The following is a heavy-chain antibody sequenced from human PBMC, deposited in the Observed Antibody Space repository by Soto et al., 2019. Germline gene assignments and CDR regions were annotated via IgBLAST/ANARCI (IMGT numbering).Heavy chain of an antibody. CDR1: GYTFASYA. CDR3: AREDSAYLSYYFDY. J-gene: IGHJ4*02. Sequence: GASVKVSCKASGYTFASYARHWVRQAPGQRLEWMGWINAGNGNTKYSQKFQGRVTITRDTSASTAYMELSSLRSEDTAVYYCAREDSAYLSYYFDYWGQGTLVTVSS. D-gene: IGHD2-2*01. V-gene: IGHV1-3*01. CDR2: INAGNGNT.